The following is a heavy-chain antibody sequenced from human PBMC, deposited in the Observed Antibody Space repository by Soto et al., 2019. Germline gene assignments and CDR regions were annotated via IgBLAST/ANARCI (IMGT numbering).Heavy chain of an antibody. CDR1: GGTFSSYA. CDR2: IIPIFGTA. Sequence: QVQLVQSGAEVKKPGSSVKVSCKASGGTFSSYAISWVRQAPGQGLEWMGGIIPIFGTANYAQKFQGRVTITADESTSTAYMGLSSLRSEDTGVYYCARANWGSNWFDPWGQGTLVTVSS. V-gene: IGHV1-69*01. CDR3: ARANWGSNWFDP. J-gene: IGHJ5*02. D-gene: IGHD7-27*01.